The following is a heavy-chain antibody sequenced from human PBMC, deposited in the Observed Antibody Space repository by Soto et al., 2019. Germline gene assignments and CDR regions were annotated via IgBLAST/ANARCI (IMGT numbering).Heavy chain of an antibody. J-gene: IGHJ4*02. CDR3: AKGISSASSFDY. Sequence: PXGSLRLSCAASGFTFSHHDMSWVRQAPGKGLEWVSAISGSGGRTHYADSVKGRFTISRDNSKNMLSLQMNSLRAEDTAVYHCAKGISSASSFDYWGQGTLVTVSS. CDR2: ISGSGGRT. CDR1: GFTFSHHD. V-gene: IGHV3-23*01. D-gene: IGHD3-22*01.